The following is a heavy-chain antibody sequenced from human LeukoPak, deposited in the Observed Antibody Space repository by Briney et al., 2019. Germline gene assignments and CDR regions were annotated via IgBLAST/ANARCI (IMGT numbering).Heavy chain of an antibody. V-gene: IGHV3-33*01. Sequence: GGSLRLSCAASGFTFSSYGMHWVRQAPGKGLEWVAVIWYDGSNKYYADSVKGRFTISRDNSKNTLYLQMNSLRAEDTAVCYCARDRETTGSHPPFFDYWGQGTLVTVSS. CDR3: ARDRETTGSHPPFFDY. CDR1: GFTFSSYG. D-gene: IGHD4-17*01. J-gene: IGHJ4*02. CDR2: IWYDGSNK.